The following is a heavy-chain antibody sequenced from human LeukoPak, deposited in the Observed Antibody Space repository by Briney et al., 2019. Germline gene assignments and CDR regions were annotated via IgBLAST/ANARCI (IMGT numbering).Heavy chain of an antibody. J-gene: IGHJ4*02. CDR2: IYYSGST. CDR3: AGGYSSGWYEGYFDY. CDR1: GYSISSGYY. D-gene: IGHD6-19*01. V-gene: IGHV4-61*01. Sequence: SSETLSLTCTVSGYSISSGYYWSWIRQPPGKGLEWIGYIYYSGSTNYNPSLKSRVTISVDTSKNQFSLKLSSVTAADTAVYYCAGGYSSGWYEGYFDYWGQGTLVTVSS.